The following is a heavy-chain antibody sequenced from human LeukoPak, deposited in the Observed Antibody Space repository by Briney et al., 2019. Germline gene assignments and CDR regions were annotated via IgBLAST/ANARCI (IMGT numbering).Heavy chain of an antibody. D-gene: IGHD6-13*01. CDR1: GYTFTSYG. Sequence: GASVKVSCKASGYTFTSYGISWVRQVPGQGLEWMGWISAYNGNTNYAQKLQGRVTMTTDTSTSTAYMELRSLRSDDTAVYYCARSPDEEAAYYYYYYMDVWGKGTTVTVSS. CDR2: ISAYNGNT. CDR3: ARSPDEEAAYYYYYYMDV. J-gene: IGHJ6*03. V-gene: IGHV1-18*01.